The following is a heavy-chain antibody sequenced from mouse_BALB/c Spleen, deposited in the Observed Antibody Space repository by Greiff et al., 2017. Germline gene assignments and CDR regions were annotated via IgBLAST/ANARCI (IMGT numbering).Heavy chain of an antibody. J-gene: IGHJ4*01. Sequence: VQVVESGAELVRPGVSVKISCKGSGYTFTDYAMHWVKQSHAKSLEWIGVISTYYGDASYNQKFKGKATMTVDKSSSTAYMELARLTSEDSAIYYCARSSGYYYAMDYWGQGTSVTVSS. D-gene: IGHD3-1*01. V-gene: IGHV1S137*01. CDR2: ISTYYGDA. CDR3: ARSSGYYYAMDY. CDR1: GYTFTDYA.